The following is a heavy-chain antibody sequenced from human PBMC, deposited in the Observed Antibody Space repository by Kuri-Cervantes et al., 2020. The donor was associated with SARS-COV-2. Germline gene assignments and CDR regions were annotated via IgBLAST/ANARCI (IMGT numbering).Heavy chain of an antibody. CDR1: GDSVSSNSAA. CDR2: TYYRSKWYN. CDR3: ARATVGATRENHEFDY. J-gene: IGHJ4*02. D-gene: IGHD1-26*01. Sequence: SETLSLTCAISGDSVSSNSAAWNWIRQSPSRGLEWPGRTYYRSKWYNDYAVSVKSRITINPDTSKNQFSLQLNSVTPEDTAVYYCARATVGATRENHEFDYWGQGTLVTVSS. V-gene: IGHV6-1*01.